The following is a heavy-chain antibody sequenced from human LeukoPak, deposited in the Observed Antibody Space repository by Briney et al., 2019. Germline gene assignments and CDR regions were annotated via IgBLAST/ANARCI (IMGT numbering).Heavy chain of an antibody. D-gene: IGHD3-3*01. CDR1: GFTLSTYW. Sequence: PGGSLRLSCAASGFTLSTYWMNWVRQAPGKGLEWVANIKQDGSEKYYVDSVKGRFTISRDNAKNSLYLQVNSLRAEDTAVYYCVRDSSGDFWSAYGYYYGMDVWGQGTTVTVSS. V-gene: IGHV3-7*01. J-gene: IGHJ6*02. CDR2: IKQDGSEK. CDR3: VRDSSGDFWSAYGYYYGMDV.